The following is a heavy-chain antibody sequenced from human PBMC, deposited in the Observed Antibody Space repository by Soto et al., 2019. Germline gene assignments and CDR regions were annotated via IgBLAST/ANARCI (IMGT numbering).Heavy chain of an antibody. J-gene: IGHJ1*01. CDR3: ASLYSSGWPEYFKH. CDR2: INAGNGDT. Sequence: ASVKVSCKASGYTFTNYGIHWVRQAPGQRLEWMGWINAGNGDTKYSENFQGRVTITRDTSASTVYLDLSSLSSEDTAFYYCASLYSSGWPEYFKHWGQGTLVTVSS. D-gene: IGHD6-19*01. CDR1: GYTFTNYG. V-gene: IGHV1-3*01.